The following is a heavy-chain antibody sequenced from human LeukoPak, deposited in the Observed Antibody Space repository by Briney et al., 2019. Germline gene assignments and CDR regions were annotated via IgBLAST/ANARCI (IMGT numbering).Heavy chain of an antibody. D-gene: IGHD2-2*01. CDR3: ARGGGGYCSSTSCFPGTT. V-gene: IGHV4-59*01. J-gene: IGHJ4*02. Sequence: PSETLSLTCTVSGGSISSYYWSWIRQPPGKGLEWIGYIYYSGSTNYNPSLKGRVTISVDTSKNQFSLKLSSVTAADTAVYYCARGGGGYCSSTSCFPGTTWGQGTLVTVSS. CDR2: IYYSGST. CDR1: GGSISSYY.